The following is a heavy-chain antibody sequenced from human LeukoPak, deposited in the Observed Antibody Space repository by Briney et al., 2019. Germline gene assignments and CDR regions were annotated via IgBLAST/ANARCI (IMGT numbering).Heavy chain of an antibody. J-gene: IGHJ4*02. V-gene: IGHV3-33*08. CDR2: IWYDGSNK. CDR1: GFTFSSDG. D-gene: IGHD2/OR15-2a*01. Sequence: GRSLRLSCAASGFTFSSDGMHWVRQAPGKGLEWVAVIWYDGSNKYYADSVKGRFTISRDKSKNTLYLQMNSLRAEDTAVYYCARGNTDGIFDFWGQGTLVSVSS. CDR3: ARGNTDGIFDF.